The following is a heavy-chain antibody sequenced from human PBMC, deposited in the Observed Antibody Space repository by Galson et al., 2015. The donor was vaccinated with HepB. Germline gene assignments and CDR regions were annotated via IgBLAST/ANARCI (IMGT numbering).Heavy chain of an antibody. J-gene: IGHJ4*02. D-gene: IGHD2-2*01. CDR2: ISGSGGSA. CDR3: AKDLEGYCSSTSCAR. CDR1: GFTFSSYA. V-gene: IGHV3-23*01. Sequence: SLRLSCAASGFTFSSYAMSWVRQAPGKGLEWVSAISGSGGSAYYADSVKGRFTISRDNSKNTLYLQMNSLRAEDTAVYYCAKDLEGYCSSTSCARWGQGTLVTVSS.